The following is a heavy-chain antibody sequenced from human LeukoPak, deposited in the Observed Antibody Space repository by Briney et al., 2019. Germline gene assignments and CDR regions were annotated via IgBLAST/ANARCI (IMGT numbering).Heavy chain of an antibody. V-gene: IGHV1-18*04. CDR1: GYTFTGYY. CDR2: IRTYNGDT. CDR3: ARGLRYSSGWYYFDY. D-gene: IGHD6-19*01. J-gene: IGHJ4*02. Sequence: ASVKVSCKASGYTFTGYYMHWVRQAPGQGLEWMGWIRTYNGDTNYAQKLQGRVTMTTDTSTSTAYMELRSLRSDDTAVYYCARGLRYSSGWYYFDYWGQGTLVTVSS.